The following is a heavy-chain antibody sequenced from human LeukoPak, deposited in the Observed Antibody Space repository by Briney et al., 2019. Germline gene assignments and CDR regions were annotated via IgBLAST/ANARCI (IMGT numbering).Heavy chain of an antibody. CDR1: GFTFSSYG. V-gene: IGHV3-30*02. CDR3: ARDGVFIYAFDI. Sequence: QTGGSLRLSCAASGFTFSSYGMHWVRQAPGKGLEWVAFIRYDGSNKYYADSVKGRFTISRDNAKNSLYLQMNSLRAEDTAVYYCARDGVFIYAFDIWGQGTMVTVSS. D-gene: IGHD2-8*01. CDR2: IRYDGSNK. J-gene: IGHJ3*02.